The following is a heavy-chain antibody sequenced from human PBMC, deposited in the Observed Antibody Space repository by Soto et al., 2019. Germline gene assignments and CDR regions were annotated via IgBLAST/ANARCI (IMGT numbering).Heavy chain of an antibody. CDR1: GDTDTNYV. Sequence: AVKVSCKASGDTDTNYVISWVRQAPGQGLEWMGGIFPKFGTTYSAQKLQDRLTITADESTSTVYMQLSSLRLDDTAVYYCEAEMTFGKLSVVWGQGTTVTVSS. J-gene: IGHJ6*02. V-gene: IGHV1-69*13. CDR3: EAEMTFGKLSVV. CDR2: IFPKFGTT. D-gene: IGHD3-16*02.